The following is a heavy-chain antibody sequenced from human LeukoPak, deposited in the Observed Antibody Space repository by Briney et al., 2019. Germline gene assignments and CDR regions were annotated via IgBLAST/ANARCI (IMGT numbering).Heavy chain of an antibody. D-gene: IGHD2-2*01. CDR1: GFTFSTYA. CDR3: VKDRCDRTTCPEV. J-gene: IGHJ4*02. CDR2: ISNSGDST. V-gene: IGHV3-23*01. Sequence: EGSLRLSCAASGFTFSTYAMSWVRQAPGEGLEWVSGISNSGDSTYYPDSVKGRFTISRDNSKNTLHLQMSSLRAEDTALYYCVKDRCDRTTCPEVWGQGTLVTVSS.